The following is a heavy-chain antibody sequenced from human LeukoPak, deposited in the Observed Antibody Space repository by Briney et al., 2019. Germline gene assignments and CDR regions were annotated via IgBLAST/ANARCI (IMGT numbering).Heavy chain of an antibody. Sequence: GGSLRRSCAASGFTFSSSSMRWDRQAPGKGLEWVSGISNSGGSTYYADSVKGRFTISRDNSKNTLFLQMDSLRAEDTAVYYCAAGVGGDYWGQGALVTVSS. CDR1: GFTFSSSS. D-gene: IGHD1-26*01. J-gene: IGHJ4*02. CDR2: ISNSGGST. V-gene: IGHV3-23*01. CDR3: AAGVGGDY.